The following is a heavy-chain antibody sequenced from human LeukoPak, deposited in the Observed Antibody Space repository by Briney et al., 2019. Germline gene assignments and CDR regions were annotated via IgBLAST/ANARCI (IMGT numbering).Heavy chain of an antibody. Sequence: PGGSLRLSCAASGFAFSSYAMSWVRQAPGKGLEWVSAISGSGGSTYYPDSVKGRFTISRDNSKNTLYLQMNSLRAEDTAVYYCAKETYSSSWYWVYWGQGTLVTVSS. CDR3: AKETYSSSWYWVY. J-gene: IGHJ4*02. D-gene: IGHD6-13*01. CDR1: GFAFSSYA. V-gene: IGHV3-23*01. CDR2: ISGSGGST.